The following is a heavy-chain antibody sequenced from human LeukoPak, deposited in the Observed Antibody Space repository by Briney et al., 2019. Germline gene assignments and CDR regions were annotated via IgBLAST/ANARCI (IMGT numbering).Heavy chain of an antibody. Sequence: ASVKVSCKASGYTFTSYGISWVRQAPGQGLEWMGWISAYNGNTNYAQKLQGRVTMTTDTSASTAYMELSSLRSEDTAVYYCARDEGIAVAGTFGYWGQGTLVTVSS. D-gene: IGHD6-19*01. J-gene: IGHJ4*02. CDR3: ARDEGIAVAGTFGY. CDR1: GYTFTSYG. CDR2: ISAYNGNT. V-gene: IGHV1-18*01.